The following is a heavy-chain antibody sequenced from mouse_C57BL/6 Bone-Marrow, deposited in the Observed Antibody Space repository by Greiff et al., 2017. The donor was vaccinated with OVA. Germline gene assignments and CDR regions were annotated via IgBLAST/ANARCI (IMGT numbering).Heavy chain of an antibody. V-gene: IGHV14-2*01. J-gene: IGHJ4*01. CDR3: ARYPPYYGSTLYAMDY. CDR2: IDPEDGET. Sequence: EVKLVESGAELVKPGASVKLSCTASGFNIKDYYMHWVKQRTEQGPEWIGRIDPEDGETKYAPKFQGKATITADTSSNTAYLQLSSLTSEDTAVYYCARYPPYYGSTLYAMDYWGQGTSVTVSS. CDR1: GFNIKDYY. D-gene: IGHD1-1*01.